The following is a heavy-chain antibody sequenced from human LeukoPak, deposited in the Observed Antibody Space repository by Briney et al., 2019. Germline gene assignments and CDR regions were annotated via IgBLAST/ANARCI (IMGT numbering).Heavy chain of an antibody. V-gene: IGHV4-39*01. CDR3: GRQLYYYGPPDDAFDI. Sequence: SETLSLTCTVSGGSISSSSYYWGWIRQPPGKGLEWIGSIYYSGSTYYNPSLKSRVTISVDTSKNQFSLKLSSVTAADAAVYYCGRQLYYYGPPDDAFDIWGQGTMVSVSS. CDR2: IYYSGST. CDR1: GGSISSSSYY. D-gene: IGHD3-10*01. J-gene: IGHJ3*02.